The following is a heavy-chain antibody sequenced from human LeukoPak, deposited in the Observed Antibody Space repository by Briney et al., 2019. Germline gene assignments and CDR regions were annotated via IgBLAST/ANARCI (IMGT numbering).Heavy chain of an antibody. Sequence: GGSLRLSCAASGFTFSSYAMSWVRQAAGKGLEWVSAISGSGGSTYYADSVKGRFTISRDNSKNTLYLQMNSLRAEDTAVYYCAKAASGYQYYYGMDVWGQGTTVTVSS. J-gene: IGHJ6*02. D-gene: IGHD3-22*01. CDR3: AKAASGYQYYYGMDV. CDR2: ISGSGGST. CDR1: GFTFSSYA. V-gene: IGHV3-23*01.